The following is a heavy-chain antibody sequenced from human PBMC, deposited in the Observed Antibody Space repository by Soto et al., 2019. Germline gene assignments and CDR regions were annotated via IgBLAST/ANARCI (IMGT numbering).Heavy chain of an antibody. J-gene: IGHJ4*02. CDR2: INHSGST. V-gene: IGHV4-34*01. Sequence: KTSETLSLTCAVYGGSFSGYYWSWIRQPPGKGLEWIGEINHSGSTNYNPSLKSRVTISVDTSKNQFSLKLSSVTAADTAVYYCARGGKQWLVRGYYFDYWGQGTLVTVSS. CDR3: ARGGKQWLVRGYYFDY. CDR1: GGSFSGYY. D-gene: IGHD6-19*01.